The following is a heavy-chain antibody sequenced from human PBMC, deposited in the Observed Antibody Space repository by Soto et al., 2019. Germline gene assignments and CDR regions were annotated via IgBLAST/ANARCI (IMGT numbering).Heavy chain of an antibody. D-gene: IGHD5-12*01. Sequence: QVQLQESGPGLVKPSETLSLTCTVSGGSVISGSYYWSWIRQPPGQGLEWVGCISDTGSVDYNPSLKSRVTISVHTSKRQFSLRLNSVTAADTAVYYCARAHSGYDPLGMDVWGQGTTVTVSS. CDR2: ISDTGSV. CDR3: ARAHSGYDPLGMDV. J-gene: IGHJ6*02. V-gene: IGHV4-61*01. CDR1: GGSVISGSYY.